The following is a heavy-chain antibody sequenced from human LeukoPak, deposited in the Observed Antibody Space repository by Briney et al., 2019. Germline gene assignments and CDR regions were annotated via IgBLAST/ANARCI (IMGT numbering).Heavy chain of an antibody. CDR3: ARWNLDLAYDI. J-gene: IGHJ3*02. D-gene: IGHD1-1*01. V-gene: IGHV4-59*08. CDR2: IYSTGSS. Sequence: PSETLSLTCTLSGGSFSNYYWTWIRQPPGKGLEWLGYIYSTGSSNYNPSLESRVTISIDTSKNTFSLKLTSVTAADTAVYFCARWNLDLAYDIWGQGTMVTVSS. CDR1: GGSFSNYY.